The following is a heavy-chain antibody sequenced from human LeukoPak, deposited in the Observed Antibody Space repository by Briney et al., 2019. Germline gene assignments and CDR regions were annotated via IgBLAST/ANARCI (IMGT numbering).Heavy chain of an antibody. V-gene: IGHV6-1*01. CDR3: ARGVVTANTIYNWFDP. J-gene: IGHJ5*02. Sequence: SQTLSLTCAISGDSVSSNSAAWNWIRQSPSRGLEWLGRTYYRSKWYNDYAVSVKSRITINPDTSKNQFSLQLNSVTPEDTAVYYCARGVVTANTIYNWFDPWGQGTLVTVSS. CDR1: GDSVSSNSAA. D-gene: IGHD2-21*02. CDR2: TYYRSKWYN.